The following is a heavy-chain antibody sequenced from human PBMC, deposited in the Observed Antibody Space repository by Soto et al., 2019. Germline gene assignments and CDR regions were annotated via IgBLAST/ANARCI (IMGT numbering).Heavy chain of an antibody. V-gene: IGHV3-7*01. CDR2: IKQDGSEK. D-gene: IGHD5-18*01. CDR1: GFTFTSYW. Sequence: GGSLRLSCAASGFTFTSYWMSWVRQAPGKGLEWVANIKQDGSEKYYVDSVKGRFTISRDNAKNSLYLQMSSLRAEDTAVYYCASLRSAYRYGRWGQGTLVTVSS. CDR3: ASLRSAYRYGR. J-gene: IGHJ4*02.